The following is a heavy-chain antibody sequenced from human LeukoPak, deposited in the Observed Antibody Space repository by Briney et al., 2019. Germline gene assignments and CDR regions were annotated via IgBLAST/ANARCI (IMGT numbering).Heavy chain of an antibody. CDR3: AKLTRGGYEKFDF. Sequence: GESLTISCKGSGYSFNTYWIAWVRHMPGKGLEWRGIIYPGDSETTYSPSFQGQVSISVDKSISTAFLHWSSLKASDTAMYYCAKLTRGGYEKFDFWGKGTQVTVSS. D-gene: IGHD5-12*01. V-gene: IGHV5-51*01. J-gene: IGHJ4*02. CDR1: GYSFNTYW. CDR2: IYPGDSET.